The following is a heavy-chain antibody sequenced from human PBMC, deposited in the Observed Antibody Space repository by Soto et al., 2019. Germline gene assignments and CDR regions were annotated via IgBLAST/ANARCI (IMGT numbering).Heavy chain of an antibody. CDR3: ARDDGGCSSTSCYLSVWFDP. Sequence: GASVKVSCKASGYALTSYGISWVRQARGQGLEWMGWISAYNGNTNYAQKLQGRVTMTTDTSTSTAYMELRSLRSDDTAVYYCARDDGGCSSTSCYLSVWFDPWGQGTLVTVSS. CDR1: GYALTSYG. CDR2: ISAYNGNT. J-gene: IGHJ5*02. V-gene: IGHV1-18*01. D-gene: IGHD2-2*01.